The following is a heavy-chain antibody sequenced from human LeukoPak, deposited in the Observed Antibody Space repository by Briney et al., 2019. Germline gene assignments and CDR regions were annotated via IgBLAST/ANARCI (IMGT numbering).Heavy chain of an antibody. Sequence: PSETLSLTCTVSGGSISSYYWSWIRQPPGKGLEWIGYIYYSGSTNYNPSLKSRVTISVDTSKNQFSLELSSVTAVDTAVYYCARWGSITTARFDYWGQGTLVTVSS. CDR2: IYYSGST. D-gene: IGHD3-16*01. J-gene: IGHJ4*02. CDR3: ARWGSITTARFDY. V-gene: IGHV4-59*01. CDR1: GGSISSYY.